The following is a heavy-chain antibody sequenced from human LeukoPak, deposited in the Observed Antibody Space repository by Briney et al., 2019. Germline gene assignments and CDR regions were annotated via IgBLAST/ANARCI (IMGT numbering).Heavy chain of an antibody. V-gene: IGHV4-34*01. Sequence: SETLSLTCTVSGGSISSYYWSWIRQPPGKGLEWIGEINHSGSTNYNPSLKSRVTISVDTSKNQFSLKLNSVTAADTAVYYCARYVAVAGTINWFDPWGQGTLVTVSS. CDR3: ARYVAVAGTINWFDP. CDR2: INHSGST. D-gene: IGHD6-19*01. CDR1: GGSISSYY. J-gene: IGHJ5*02.